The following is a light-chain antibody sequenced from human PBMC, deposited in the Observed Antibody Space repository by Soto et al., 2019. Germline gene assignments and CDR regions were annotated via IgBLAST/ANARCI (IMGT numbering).Light chain of an antibody. CDR1: NIGSTN. CDR2: RDS. V-gene: IGLV3-9*01. J-gene: IGLJ1*01. Sequence: SYELTQPLSVSVALRQTARITCAGNNIGSTNVHWYQQKPGQAPVLVIYRDSYRPSGIPERFSGSNSGNTASLIISGLQAEDEADYYCTSYTTSSTRVFGTGTKLTVL. CDR3: TSYTTSSTRV.